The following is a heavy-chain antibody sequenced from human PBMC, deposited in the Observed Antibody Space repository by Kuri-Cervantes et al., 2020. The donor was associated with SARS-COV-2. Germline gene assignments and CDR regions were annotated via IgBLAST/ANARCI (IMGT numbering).Heavy chain of an antibody. D-gene: IGHD6-13*01. J-gene: IGHJ5*02. CDR1: CGSISSYY. CDR2: IYTSGST. V-gene: IGHV4-4*07. CDR3: ARARYSSSYLYNWFDP. Sequence: SDTLSLTCTVSCGSISSYYWSWIRQPAGKGLEWIGRIYTSGSTNYNPSLKSRVTMSADTSKNQFSLKLSSVTAADTAVYYCARARYSSSYLYNWFDPWGQGTLVTVSS.